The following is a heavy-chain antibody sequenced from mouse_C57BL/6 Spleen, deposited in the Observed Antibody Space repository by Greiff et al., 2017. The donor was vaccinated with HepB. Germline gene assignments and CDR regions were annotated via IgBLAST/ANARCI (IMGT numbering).Heavy chain of an antibody. J-gene: IGHJ2*01. V-gene: IGHV1-72*01. CDR3: ARGEVVAPLGDY. Sequence: QVHVKQPGAELVKPGASVKLSCKASGYTFTSYWMHWVKQRPGRGLEWIGRIDPNSGGTKYNEKFKSKATLTVDKPSSTAYMQLSSLTSEDSAVYYCARGEVVAPLGDYWGQGTTLTVSS. CDR1: GYTFTSYW. CDR2: IDPNSGGT. D-gene: IGHD1-1*01.